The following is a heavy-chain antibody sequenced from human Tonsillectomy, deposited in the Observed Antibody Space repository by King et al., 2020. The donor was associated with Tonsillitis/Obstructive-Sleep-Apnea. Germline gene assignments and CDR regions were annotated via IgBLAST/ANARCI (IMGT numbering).Heavy chain of an antibody. J-gene: IGHJ4*02. Sequence: QLVQSGAEVKMPGASVKVSCKTSGYTFTNYGITWVRQAPGQGPEWMGGITTYNGNTNYAQKLQGRVTMTTDTSTSTAYMELRSLRSDDTAVYYCAGSMGSSWYFQPFDYWGQGTLVTVSS. CDR3: AGSMGSSWYFQPFDY. CDR2: ITTYNGNT. CDR1: GYTFTNYG. D-gene: IGHD6-13*01. V-gene: IGHV1-18*01.